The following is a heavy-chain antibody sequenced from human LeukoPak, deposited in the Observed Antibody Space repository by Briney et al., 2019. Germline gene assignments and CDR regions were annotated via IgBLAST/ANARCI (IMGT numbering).Heavy chain of an antibody. Sequence: ASVKVSCKASGYTFTSYDINWVRQAPGQGLEWMGWMNPNSGNTGYAQKFQGRVTMTRNTSISTAYMELSSLRSEDTAVYYCARMAYCSSTSCYTVYYYYYGMDVWGQGTTVTVSS. CDR3: ARMAYCSSTSCYTVYYYYYGMDV. D-gene: IGHD2-2*02. CDR2: MNPNSGNT. V-gene: IGHV1-8*01. CDR1: GYTFTSYD. J-gene: IGHJ6*02.